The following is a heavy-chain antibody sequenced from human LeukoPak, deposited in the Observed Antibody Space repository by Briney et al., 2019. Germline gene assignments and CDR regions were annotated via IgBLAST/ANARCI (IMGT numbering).Heavy chain of an antibody. CDR1: GFTFSSYW. CDR3: AKDNSGYCRGVFDY. J-gene: IGHJ4*02. Sequence: GGSLRLSCAASGFTFSSYWMSWVRQAPGKGLEWVANVKQDGSEKHYMDSVKGRFTISRDNAKNSLYLQMNSLRAEGTAVYYCAKDNSGYCRGVFDYWGQGTLVTVSS. D-gene: IGHD3-22*01. CDR2: VKQDGSEK. V-gene: IGHV3-7*03.